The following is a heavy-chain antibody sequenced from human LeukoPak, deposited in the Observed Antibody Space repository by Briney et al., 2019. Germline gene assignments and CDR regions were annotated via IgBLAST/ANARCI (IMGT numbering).Heavy chain of an antibody. D-gene: IGHD6-6*01. Sequence: HPGGSLRLSCAASGFTFSSYAMSWVRQAPGKGLEWVSAISGSGGSTYYADSVEGRFTISRDNSKNTLYLQMNSLRAEDTAVYYCAKDGSSSSSGYYFDYWGQGTLVTVSS. J-gene: IGHJ4*02. CDR1: GFTFSSYA. CDR2: ISGSGGST. V-gene: IGHV3-23*01. CDR3: AKDGSSSSSGYYFDY.